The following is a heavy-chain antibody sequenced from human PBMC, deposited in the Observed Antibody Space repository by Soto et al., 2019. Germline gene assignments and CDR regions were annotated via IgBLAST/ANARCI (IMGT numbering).Heavy chain of an antibody. J-gene: IGHJ4*02. CDR1: GGSISSYY. D-gene: IGHD2-21*02. V-gene: IGHV4-59*12. CDR2: IYYSGST. Sequence: SETLSLTCTVSGGSISSYYWSWIRQPPGKGLEWIGYIYYSGSTNYNPSLKSRVTISVDTSKNQFSLKLSSVTAADTAVYFCARGISVTATTPYFDFWGQGAQVTVSS. CDR3: ARGISVTATTPYFDF.